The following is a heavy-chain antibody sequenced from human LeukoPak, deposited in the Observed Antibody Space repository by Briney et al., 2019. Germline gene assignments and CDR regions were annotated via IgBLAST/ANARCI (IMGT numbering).Heavy chain of an antibody. CDR2: INPNSGGT. Sequence: ASVKVSCKASGYSFTGYDMHWVRQAPGQGLEWMGRINPNSGGTNYAQKFQGRVTMTRDTSISTAYMELSSLRSDDTAVYYCARDLSMTMVVTRDALDIWGQGTMVTVSS. CDR1: GYSFTGYD. V-gene: IGHV1-2*06. J-gene: IGHJ3*02. CDR3: ARDLSMTMVVTRDALDI. D-gene: IGHD4-23*01.